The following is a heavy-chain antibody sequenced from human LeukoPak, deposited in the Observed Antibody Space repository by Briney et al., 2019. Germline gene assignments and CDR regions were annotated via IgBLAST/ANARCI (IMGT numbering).Heavy chain of an antibody. CDR2: IFSSGNT. Sequence: SETLSLTCTVSGGSISTSSHYWGWIRQPPGKGLEWIGSIFSSGNTYYNPSLKSRITISVDTSKNQFSLRLTSMTAADAAVYFCARQESYDYVWGSYRAGYWGQGILVTVST. CDR1: GGSISTSSHY. D-gene: IGHD3-16*02. CDR3: ARQESYDYVWGSYRAGY. V-gene: IGHV4-39*01. J-gene: IGHJ4*02.